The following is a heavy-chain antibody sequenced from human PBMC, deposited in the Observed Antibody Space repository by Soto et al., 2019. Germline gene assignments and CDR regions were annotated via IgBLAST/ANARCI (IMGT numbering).Heavy chain of an antibody. J-gene: IGHJ3*02. V-gene: IGHV3-30*18. D-gene: IGHD2-8*01. CDR2: ISYDGSNK. CDR3: AKDGRLLNDAFDI. CDR1: GFTFSSYG. Sequence: GSLRLSCAASGFTFSSYGMHWVRQAPGKGLEWVAVISYDGSNKYYADSVKGRFTISRDNSKNTLYLQMNSLRAEDTAVYYCAKDGRLLNDAFDIWGQGTMVTV.